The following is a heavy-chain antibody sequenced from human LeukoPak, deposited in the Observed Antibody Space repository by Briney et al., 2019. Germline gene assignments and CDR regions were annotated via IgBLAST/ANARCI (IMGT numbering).Heavy chain of an antibody. CDR3: ARADPNASGYFYRFNWFDP. J-gene: IGHJ5*02. CDR1: GGSISSYY. Sequence: SETLPLTCTVSGGSISSYYWIWVRQPPGKGLEWIGNIYSSGSTDYNPSLKSRVTISLDTSKFQFSLRLNSVTAADTAVYYCARADPNASGYFYRFNWFDPWGQGTLVTVSS. D-gene: IGHD3-10*01. V-gene: IGHV4-59*01. CDR2: IYSSGST.